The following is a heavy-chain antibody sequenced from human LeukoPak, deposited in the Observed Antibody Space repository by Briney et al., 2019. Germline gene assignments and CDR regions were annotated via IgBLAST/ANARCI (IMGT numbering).Heavy chain of an antibody. D-gene: IGHD3-10*01. J-gene: IGHJ5*02. CDR3: AREPDPYYYGSGGWFDP. Sequence: SGTLSLTCTVSGGSISSYYWSWIRQPPGKRLEWIGYIYYSGSINYNPSLKSRVTISVDTSKNQFSLKLSSVTAADTAVYYCAREPDPYYYGSGGWFDPWGQGTLVTVSS. CDR2: IYYSGSI. V-gene: IGHV4-59*01. CDR1: GGSISSYY.